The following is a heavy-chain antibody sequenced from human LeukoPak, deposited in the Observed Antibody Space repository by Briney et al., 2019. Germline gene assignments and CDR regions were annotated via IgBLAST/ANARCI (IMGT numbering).Heavy chain of an antibody. CDR1: GGSFSGYY. CDR3: ARDCSGGSCHGAFDI. Sequence: TLSLTCAFYGGSFSGYYWSWIRQPPGKGLEWIGYIYDSGSTYYNPSLKSRITISVDTSENRFSLKLSSVTATDTAVYYCARDCSGGSCHGAFDIWGQGTMVTVSS. CDR2: IYDSGST. J-gene: IGHJ3*02. D-gene: IGHD2-15*01. V-gene: IGHV4-30-4*01.